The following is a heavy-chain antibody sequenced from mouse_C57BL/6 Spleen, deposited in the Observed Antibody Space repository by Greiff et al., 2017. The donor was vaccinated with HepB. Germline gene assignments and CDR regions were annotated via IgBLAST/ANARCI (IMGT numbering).Heavy chain of an antibody. CDR3: TTWGRDYAMDY. Sequence: VQLQQSGAELVRPGASVKLSCTASGFNIKDYYMHWVKQRPAQGLEWIGRIDPEDGDTEYAPKFQGKATMTADTSSNTAYLQHSSLTSEDAAVYYCTTWGRDYAMDYWGQGTSVSVSS. CDR2: IDPEDGDT. CDR1: GFNIKDYY. J-gene: IGHJ4*01. D-gene: IGHD3-3*01. V-gene: IGHV14-1*01.